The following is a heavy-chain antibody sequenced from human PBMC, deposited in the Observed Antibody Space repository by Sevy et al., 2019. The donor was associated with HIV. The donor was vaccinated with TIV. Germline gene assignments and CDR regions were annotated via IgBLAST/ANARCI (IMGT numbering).Heavy chain of an antibody. CDR3: ARVGFNWNDVDY. J-gene: IGHJ4*02. V-gene: IGHV4-59*01. CDR1: GGSMNIYY. D-gene: IGHD1-20*01. CDR2: IYYSGST. Sequence: SETLSLTCSVSGGSMNIYYWSWIRQPLGKGLEWIGFIYYSGSTNYNPSLKSRVTISVDTSKNQFSLKLSSVTAADTAVYYCARVGFNWNDVDYWGQGTLVTASS.